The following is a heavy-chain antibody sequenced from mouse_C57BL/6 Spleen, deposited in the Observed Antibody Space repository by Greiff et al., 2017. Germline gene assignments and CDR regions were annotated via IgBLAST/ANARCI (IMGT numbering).Heavy chain of an antibody. CDR2: IWGDGGT. V-gene: IGHV2-3*01. Sequence: QVQLQQSGPGLVAPSPSLSITCTVSGFSLTSYGVSWVRQPPGQGLEWLGVIWGDGGTNYHSAIISRLSISKDNSKSQVFLKLNSLQTDDPATYYCAKQELRRSPFAYWGQGTLVTVSA. D-gene: IGHD1-1*01. CDR3: AKQELRRSPFAY. CDR1: GFSLTSYG. J-gene: IGHJ3*01.